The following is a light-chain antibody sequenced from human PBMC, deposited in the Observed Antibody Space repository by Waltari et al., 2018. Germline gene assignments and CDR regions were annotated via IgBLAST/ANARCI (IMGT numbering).Light chain of an antibody. V-gene: IGLV1-36*01. J-gene: IGLJ2*01. CDR1: RSNIRNNA. Sequence: QSVLTQPPSVSEAPRQRVTISCSGSRSNIRNNAVSWYHQLPGKAPKLLIYYDDLLPSGVSDRFSGSKSGTSASLAISGLQSDDEADYYCAVWDDSLNGVVFGGGTKLTVL. CDR2: YDD. CDR3: AVWDDSLNGVV.